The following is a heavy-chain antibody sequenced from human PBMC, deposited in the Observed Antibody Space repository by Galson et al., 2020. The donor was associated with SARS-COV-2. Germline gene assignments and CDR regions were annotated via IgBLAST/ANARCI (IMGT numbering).Heavy chain of an antibody. CDR2: IYPGDSDT. D-gene: IGHD5-18*01. CDR1: GYSFTSYW. Sequence: KIGESLKISCKGSGYSFTSYWIGWVRQMPGKGLEWMGIIYPGDSDTRYSPSFQGQVTISADKSISTAYLQWSSLKASDTAMYYCARPLDSYADYFDYWGQGTLVTVSS. J-gene: IGHJ4*02. CDR3: ARPLDSYADYFDY. V-gene: IGHV5-51*01.